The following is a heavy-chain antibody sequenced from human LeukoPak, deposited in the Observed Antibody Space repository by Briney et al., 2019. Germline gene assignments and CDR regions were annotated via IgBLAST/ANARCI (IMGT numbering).Heavy chain of an antibody. D-gene: IGHD5-24*01. Sequence: PSETLSLTCIVSGYSISSGYYWGWIRQPPGKGPEWIESIYHSGSTYYNPSLKSRVTISVDTSKNQFSLKLSSVTAADTAVYYCACGVRELLDYWGQGTLVTVSS. J-gene: IGHJ4*02. V-gene: IGHV4-38-2*02. CDR2: IYHSGST. CDR3: ACGVRELLDY. CDR1: GYSISSGYY.